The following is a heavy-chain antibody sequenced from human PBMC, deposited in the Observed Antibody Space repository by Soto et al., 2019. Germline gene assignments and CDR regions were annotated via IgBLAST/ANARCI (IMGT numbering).Heavy chain of an antibody. CDR1: GGSFSGYY. D-gene: IGHD2-21*02. J-gene: IGHJ6*02. Sequence: QVQLQQWGAGLLKPSETLSLTCAVYGGSFSGYYWSWIRQPPGKGLEWIGEINHSGSTNYNPSLKGRVTRSVDTSKNQFSLKLSSVTAADTAVYYCAREHIVVVTAVYYYYYGMDVWGQGTTVTVSS. CDR3: AREHIVVVTAVYYYYYGMDV. CDR2: INHSGST. V-gene: IGHV4-34*01.